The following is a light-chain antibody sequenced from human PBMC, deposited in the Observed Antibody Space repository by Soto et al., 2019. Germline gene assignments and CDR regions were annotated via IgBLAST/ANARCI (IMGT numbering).Light chain of an antibody. CDR2: GVS. J-gene: IGKJ1*01. CDR3: QQRTNSPPWT. CDR1: QNISTY. V-gene: IGKV3-11*01. Sequence: EIVLTQSPATLSLSPGEGASLSCRASQNISTYLAWYQQRPGQVPRLLIYGVSKRAPAIPPRFSRSGSGTDLTLCVSGLETEDFTNYYCQQRTNSPPWTFDQGTKVELK.